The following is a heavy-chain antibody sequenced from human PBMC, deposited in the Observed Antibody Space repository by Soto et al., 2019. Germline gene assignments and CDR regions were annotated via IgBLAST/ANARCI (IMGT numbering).Heavy chain of an antibody. J-gene: IGHJ4*02. Sequence: PSDTLCLTCTVCGGSISSFFYYWSWIRQHPGKGLEWIGYIYYSGSTYYNPSLKSRVTISVDTSKNQFSLKLSSVTAADTAVYYCARSGYSYGPNPLLYWGQGTLVTVSS. CDR1: GGSISSFFYY. CDR3: ARSGYSYGPNPLLY. D-gene: IGHD5-18*01. CDR2: IYYSGST. V-gene: IGHV4-31*03.